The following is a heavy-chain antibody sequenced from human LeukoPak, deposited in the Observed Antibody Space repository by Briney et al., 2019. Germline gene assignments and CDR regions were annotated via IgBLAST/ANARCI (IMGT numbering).Heavy chain of an antibody. D-gene: IGHD5-18*01. CDR1: GGSISSYY. CDR3: ARGAMAQDAFDI. CDR2: IYTSGST. Sequence: SETLCLTCTVSGGSISSYYWSWIRQPAGKGLEWIGRIYTSGSTNYNPSLKSRVTMSVDTSKNQFSLKLSSVTAADTAVYYRARGAMAQDAFDIWGQGTMVTVSS. V-gene: IGHV4-4*07. J-gene: IGHJ3*02.